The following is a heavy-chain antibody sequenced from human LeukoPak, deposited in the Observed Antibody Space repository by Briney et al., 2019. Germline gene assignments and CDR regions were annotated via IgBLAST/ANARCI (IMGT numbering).Heavy chain of an antibody. J-gene: IGHJ4*02. Sequence: SETLSLTCTVSGGSVSSGSYYWSWIRQPPGKGLEWIGYIYCSGSTNYNPSLKSRVTISVDTSKNQFSLKLSSVTAADTAVYYCARGPPYGFGNYWGQGTLVTVSS. CDR3: ARGPPYGFGNY. CDR1: GGSVSSGSYY. D-gene: IGHD3-10*01. CDR2: IYCSGST. V-gene: IGHV4-61*01.